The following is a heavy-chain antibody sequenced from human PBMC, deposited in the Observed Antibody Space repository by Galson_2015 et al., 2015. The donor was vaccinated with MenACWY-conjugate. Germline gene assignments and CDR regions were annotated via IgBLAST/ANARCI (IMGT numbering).Heavy chain of an antibody. Sequence: SLRLSCAASDFTFSAYHMNWVRQAPGKGLQWISFISRGGDSTHYADFVEGRFIIARDNAKNSLFLQMNSLRVEDTAMYYCLSSGAQPEHRWGRGTLVTVSS. CDR2: ISRGGDST. D-gene: IGHD2-15*01. V-gene: IGHV3-11*06. J-gene: IGHJ4*02. CDR1: DFTFSAYH. CDR3: LSSGAQPEHR.